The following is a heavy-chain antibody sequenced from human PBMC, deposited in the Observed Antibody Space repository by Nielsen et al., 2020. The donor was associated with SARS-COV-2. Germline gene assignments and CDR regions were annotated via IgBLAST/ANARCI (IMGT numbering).Heavy chain of an antibody. Sequence: WIRQPPGKGLEWVAAISGGAYSSFYADSVKGRFTISRDNSNNTVFLQMNSLRAEDSAEYYCTKGMGSVLTSSTPLYAFDIWGQGTVVTVSS. CDR3: TKGMGSVLTSSTPLYAFDI. V-gene: IGHV3-23*01. J-gene: IGHJ3*02. CDR2: ISGGAYSS. D-gene: IGHD2-8*02.